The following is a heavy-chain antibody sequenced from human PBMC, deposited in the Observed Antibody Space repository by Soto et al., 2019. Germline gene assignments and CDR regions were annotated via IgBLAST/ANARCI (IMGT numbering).Heavy chain of an antibody. CDR3: ARALEEYSSGWYVDY. J-gene: IGHJ4*02. D-gene: IGHD6-19*01. CDR2: IWYDGSNK. V-gene: IGHV3-33*01. Sequence: GGSLRLSCAASGFTFSSYGMHWVRQAPGKGLEWVAVIWYDGSNKYYADSVKGRFTISRDNSKNTLYLQMNSLRAEDTAVYYCARALEEYSSGWYVDYWGQGTLVTVSS. CDR1: GFTFSSYG.